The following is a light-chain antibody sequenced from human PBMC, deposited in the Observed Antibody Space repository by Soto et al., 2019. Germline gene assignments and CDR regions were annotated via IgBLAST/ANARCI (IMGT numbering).Light chain of an antibody. Sequence: QSALTQPPSVSGSPGQSVTISCTGTSSDVGSYNRVSWYQQPPGTAPKLMIYEVRNRPSGVPDRCSGSKSGNTASLTISGLQAEDEADYYCSSYTSSSTLVFGGGTKVTVL. J-gene: IGLJ2*01. CDR1: SSDVGSYNR. V-gene: IGLV2-18*02. CDR3: SSYTSSSTLV. CDR2: EVR.